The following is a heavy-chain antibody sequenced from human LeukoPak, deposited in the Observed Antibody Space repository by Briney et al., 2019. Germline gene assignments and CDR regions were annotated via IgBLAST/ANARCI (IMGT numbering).Heavy chain of an antibody. CDR3: ASQQLRYCSGGSCYNLDY. CDR1: GGSFSGYY. V-gene: IGHV4-34*01. J-gene: IGHJ4*02. D-gene: IGHD2-15*01. CDR2: INHSGST. Sequence: PSETLSLTCAVYGGSFSGYYWSWIRQPPGKGLVWIGEINHSGSTNYNPSLKSRVTISVDTSKNQFSLKLSSVTAADTAVYYCASQQLRYCSGGSCYNLDYWGQGTLVTVSS.